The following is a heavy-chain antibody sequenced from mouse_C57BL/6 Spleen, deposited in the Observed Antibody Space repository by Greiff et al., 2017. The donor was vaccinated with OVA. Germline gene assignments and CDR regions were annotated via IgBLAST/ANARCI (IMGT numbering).Heavy chain of an antibody. CDR3: TRDGSSPAWFAY. CDR2: IDPETGGT. CDR1: GYTFTDYE. D-gene: IGHD1-1*01. J-gene: IGHJ3*01. Sequence: VQLQQSGAELVRPGASVTLSCKASGYTFTDYEMHWVKQTPVHGLEWIGAIDPETGGTAYNQKFKGKAILTADKSSSTAYMELRSLTSEDSGVYYCTRDGSSPAWFAYWGQGTLVTVSA. V-gene: IGHV1-15*01.